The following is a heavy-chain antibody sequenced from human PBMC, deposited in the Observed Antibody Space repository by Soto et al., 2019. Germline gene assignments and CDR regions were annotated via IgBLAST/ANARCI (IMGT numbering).Heavy chain of an antibody. CDR3: AKSSSDDYYYYGMDV. V-gene: IGHV3-30*18. D-gene: IGHD6-6*01. CDR1: GFTFSSYG. Sequence: QVQLVESGGGVVQPGRSLRLSCAASGFTFSSYGMHWVRQAPGKGLEWVAVISYDGSNKYYADSVKGRFTISRDNSKNTLYLQMNRLRAEDTAVYYSAKSSSDDYYYYGMDVWGQGTTVTVSS. J-gene: IGHJ6*02. CDR2: ISYDGSNK.